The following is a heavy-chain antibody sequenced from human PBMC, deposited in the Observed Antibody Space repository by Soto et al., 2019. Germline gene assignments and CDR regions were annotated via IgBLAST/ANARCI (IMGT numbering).Heavy chain of an antibody. D-gene: IGHD6-6*01. Sequence: GESLKISCAASGFTFSSYAMHWVRQAPGKGLEWVAVISYDGSNKYYADSVKGRFTISRDNSKNTLYLQMNSLRAEDTAVYYCAREGQLVPGDAFDIWGQGTMVTVSS. V-gene: IGHV3-30*04. CDR3: AREGQLVPGDAFDI. J-gene: IGHJ3*02. CDR1: GFTFSSYA. CDR2: ISYDGSNK.